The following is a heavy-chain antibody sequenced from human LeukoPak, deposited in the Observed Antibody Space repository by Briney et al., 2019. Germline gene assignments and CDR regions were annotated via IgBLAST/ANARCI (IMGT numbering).Heavy chain of an antibody. Sequence: GGSLRLSCAASGFTFSSYSMNWVRQAPGKGLEWVSYISSSSSTIYYADSVKGRFTISRDNAKNSLYLQMNSLRAEDTAVYYCASVPRYSGSYGAFDIWGQGTMVTVSS. CDR3: ASVPRYSGSYGAFDI. CDR1: GFTFSSYS. CDR2: ISSSSSTI. D-gene: IGHD1-26*01. J-gene: IGHJ3*02. V-gene: IGHV3-48*01.